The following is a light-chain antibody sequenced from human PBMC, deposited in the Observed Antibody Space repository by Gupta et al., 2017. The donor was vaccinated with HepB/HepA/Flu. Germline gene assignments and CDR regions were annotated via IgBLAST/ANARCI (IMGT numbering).Light chain of an antibody. CDR3: NSRDSSGNHLDVV. J-gene: IGLJ2*01. Sequence: SSELTQDPAVSVALGQTVRITCQRDSLRSYYASWYQQKPGQAPVLVIYGKNNRPSGIPDRFSGSSSGNTASLTITGAQAEDEADYYCNSRDSSGNHLDVVFGGGTKLTVL. V-gene: IGLV3-19*01. CDR2: GKN. CDR1: SLRSYY.